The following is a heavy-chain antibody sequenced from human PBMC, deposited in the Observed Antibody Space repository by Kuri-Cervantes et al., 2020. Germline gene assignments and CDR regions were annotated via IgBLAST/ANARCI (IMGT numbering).Heavy chain of an antibody. CDR2: INHSGST. J-gene: IGHJ4*02. CDR1: GGSFSGYY. V-gene: IGHV4-34*01. D-gene: IGHD2-21*02. CDR3: ARVVTALDY. Sequence: SETLSLTCAVYGGSFSGYYWSWIRQPPGKGLEWIGEINHSGSTNYNPSLKSRVTISVDTSKNQFSLKLSSVTAADTAAYYCARVVTALDYWGQGTLVTVSS.